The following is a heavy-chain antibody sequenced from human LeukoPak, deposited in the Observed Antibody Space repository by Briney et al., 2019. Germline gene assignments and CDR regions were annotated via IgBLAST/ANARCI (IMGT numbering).Heavy chain of an antibody. CDR3: AREAGNQFNWFDP. V-gene: IGHV4-30-2*01. CDR1: GGSVSSGGYS. Sequence: SETLSLTCPVSGGSVSSGGYSWSWIRQPPGKGLEWIGYIYHSGSTYYNPSLKSRVTISVDRSRNQFSLKLSSVTAADTAVYYCAREAGNQFNWFDPWGQGTLVTVSS. CDR2: IYHSGST. J-gene: IGHJ5*02.